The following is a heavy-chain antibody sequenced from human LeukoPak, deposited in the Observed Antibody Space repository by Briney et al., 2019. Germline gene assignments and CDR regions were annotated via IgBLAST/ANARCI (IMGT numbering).Heavy chain of an antibody. CDR3: ARMYYDILTGCPNFDY. CDR2: MNPNSGNT. J-gene: IGHJ4*02. CDR1: GYTFTSYD. Sequence: ASVKVSCKASGYTFTSYDINWVRQATGQGLEWMGWMNPNSGNTGYAQKFQGRVTMTRNTSISTAYMELSSLRSEDTAVYYCARMYYDILTGCPNFDYWGQGTLVTVSS. V-gene: IGHV1-8*01. D-gene: IGHD3-9*01.